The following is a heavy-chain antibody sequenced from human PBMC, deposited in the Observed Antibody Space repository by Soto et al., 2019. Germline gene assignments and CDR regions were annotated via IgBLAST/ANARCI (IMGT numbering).Heavy chain of an antibody. CDR1: GFTFSSFA. Sequence: GGSLRLSCAASGFTFSSFAMTWVRQAPGKGLEWVSTITGSGGYTYYADSVKGRVTIPRDNSKNTLYLQMNSLRAEDTAVYYCAKDIYSTGWSSWFDPWGQGTLVTVSS. CDR3: AKDIYSTGWSSWFDP. V-gene: IGHV3-23*01. D-gene: IGHD6-19*01. CDR2: ITGSGGYT. J-gene: IGHJ5*02.